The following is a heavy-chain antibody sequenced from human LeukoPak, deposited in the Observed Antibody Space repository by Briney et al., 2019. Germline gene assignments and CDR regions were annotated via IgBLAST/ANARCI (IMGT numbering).Heavy chain of an antibody. CDR3: ARVVVVAATNPGY. D-gene: IGHD2-15*01. Sequence: PGGSLRLSCAASGFTFSSYGMHWVRQAPGKGLEWVAFIRYDGSNKYYADSVKGRFTISRDNSKNTLYLQMNSLRAEDTAVYYCARVVVVAATNPGYWGQGTLVTVSS. J-gene: IGHJ4*02. CDR1: GFTFSSYG. CDR2: IRYDGSNK. V-gene: IGHV3-30*02.